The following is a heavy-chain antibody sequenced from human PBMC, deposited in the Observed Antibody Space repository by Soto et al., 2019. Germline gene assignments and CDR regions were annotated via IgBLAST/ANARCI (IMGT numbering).Heavy chain of an antibody. V-gene: IGHV4-59*01. CDR3: AGHAGYFAPVDH. J-gene: IGHJ4*02. CDR2: IYHSGGT. CDR1: GASMTSND. Sequence: QVQLQESGPRLVKPSETLSLTCTVSGASMTSNDWSWIRQTPTKGLEWIGFIYHSGGTNVHPSLKSRVTLSVDNSKNQISLRLSSVTAADTAVYYCAGHAGYFAPVDHWGQGTPVIVSP. D-gene: IGHD6-13*01.